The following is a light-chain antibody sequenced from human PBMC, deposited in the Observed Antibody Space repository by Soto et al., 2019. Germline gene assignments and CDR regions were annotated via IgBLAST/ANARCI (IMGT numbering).Light chain of an antibody. CDR3: TSYAGSNNLL. J-gene: IGLJ2*01. V-gene: IGLV2-8*01. Sequence: QSALTQPPSASGSPGQSVTISCTGTSSDVGGYVSWYQQHPGKAPQLMIYEVSKRPSGVPDRFSGSKSGNTASLTVSGLQAEDEPDYYCTSYAGSNNLLFGGGTK. CDR2: EVS. CDR1: SSDVGGY.